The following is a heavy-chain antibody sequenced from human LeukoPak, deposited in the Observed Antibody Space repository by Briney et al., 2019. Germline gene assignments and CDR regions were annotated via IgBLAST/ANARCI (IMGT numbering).Heavy chain of an antibody. CDR1: GFTFSDFY. CDR2: ISNRGSTI. CDR3: ARSADRSGYFREITLYYFDY. J-gene: IGHJ4*02. Sequence: GGSLRLSCATSGFTFSDFYMTWIRQAPGKGLEWVSYISNRGSTIHYADSVRGRFTISRDNAKKSLYLQMNSLRAEDTAVYYCARSADRSGYFREITLYYFDYWGQGTLVTVSS. D-gene: IGHD3-22*01. V-gene: IGHV3-11*01.